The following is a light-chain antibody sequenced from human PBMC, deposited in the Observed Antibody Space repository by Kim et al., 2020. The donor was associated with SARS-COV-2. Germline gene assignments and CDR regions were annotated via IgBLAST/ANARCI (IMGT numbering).Light chain of an antibody. V-gene: IGKV3-11*01. CDR2: DAS. Sequence: EIVLTQSPATLSLSPGERATLSCRASQSVSSSLAWYQQKPGQAPRLLIYDASNRATGIPARFSGSGSGTDFTLTISSLEPEDFAIYYCQQRSNWPQLTFGGGTKVDIK. CDR3: QQRSNWPQLT. CDR1: QSVSSS. J-gene: IGKJ4*01.